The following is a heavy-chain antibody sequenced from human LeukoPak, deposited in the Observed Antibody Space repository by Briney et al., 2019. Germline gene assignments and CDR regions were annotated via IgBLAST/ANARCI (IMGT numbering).Heavy chain of an antibody. CDR1: GYSLSSGYY. CDR2: FYYSGST. J-gene: IGHJ6*02. Sequence: PSETLSLTCTVSGYSLSSGYYWGWIRQLPGKGLEGIGYFYYSGSTYYNPSLKSRDTISVDTSKNHFSLKLSSVTAADTAVDYCARGYTYYDILTFGPWYYGMDVLGQGTTVTDSS. CDR3: ARGYTYYDILTFGPWYYGMDV. V-gene: IGHV4-31*03. D-gene: IGHD3-9*01.